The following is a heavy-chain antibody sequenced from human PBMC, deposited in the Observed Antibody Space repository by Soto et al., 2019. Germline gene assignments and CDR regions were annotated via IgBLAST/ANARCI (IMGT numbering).Heavy chain of an antibody. CDR1: GGTFSSYT. CDR2: IIPILGIA. J-gene: IGHJ4*02. D-gene: IGHD3-10*01. CDR3: ARDSGFMAGWTYFDY. Sequence: SVKVSCKASGGTFSSYTISWVRQAPGQGLEWMGRIIPILGIANYAQKFQGRVTITADKSTSTAYMELSSLRSEDTAVYYCARDSGFMAGWTYFDYWGQGTLVTVSS. V-gene: IGHV1-69*04.